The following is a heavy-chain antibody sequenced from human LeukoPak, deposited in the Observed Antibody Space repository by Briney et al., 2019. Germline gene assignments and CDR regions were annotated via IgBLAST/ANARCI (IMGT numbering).Heavy chain of an antibody. CDR2: IKQDGSEK. D-gene: IGHD2-15*01. CDR1: GFTFSSYW. V-gene: IGHV3-7*01. CDR3: ARDPGYCSGGSCYFDY. Sequence: GGSLRLSCAASGFTFSSYWMSWVRQAPGKGLGWVANIKQDGSEKYYVDSVKGRFTISRDNAKNSLYLQMNSLRAEDTAVYYCARDPGYCSGGSCYFDYWGQGTLVTVSS. J-gene: IGHJ4*02.